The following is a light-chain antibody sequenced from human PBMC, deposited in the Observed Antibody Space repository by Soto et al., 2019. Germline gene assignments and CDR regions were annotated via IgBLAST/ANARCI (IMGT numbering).Light chain of an antibody. J-gene: IGKJ2*02. Sequence: DIQMTQSPSSLSASVGDRVTITCQASQDIRNFLNWYQQKPGKAPKLLIYDASNLETGVPSRFSGSGSETDFTFTIRSLQPEDIATYFCQHGDNLPSCTFGQGTKLDIK. CDR2: DAS. CDR1: QDIRNF. CDR3: QHGDNLPSCT. V-gene: IGKV1-33*01.